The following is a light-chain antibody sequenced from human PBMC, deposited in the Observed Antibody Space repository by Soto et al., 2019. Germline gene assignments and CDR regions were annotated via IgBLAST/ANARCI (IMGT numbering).Light chain of an antibody. CDR1: QSISNS. J-gene: IGKJ1*01. Sequence: DIQMTQSPSSLSASVGDRVTISCRAGQSISNSLNWYQQKPGKAPSLLIYAASSLQSGVPSRFSGSGSGTDFTLTITTLQPEDFATYYCQQSYSTPRTFGHGSMVDI. V-gene: IGKV1-39*01. CDR3: QQSYSTPRT. CDR2: AAS.